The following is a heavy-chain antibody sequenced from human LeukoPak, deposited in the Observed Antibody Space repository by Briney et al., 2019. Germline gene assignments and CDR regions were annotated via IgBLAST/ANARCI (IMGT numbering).Heavy chain of an antibody. CDR3: ARGGFAAHHYQPLLYILDY. Sequence: ASVKVSCKASGYTFTGYYMHWVRQAPGQRLEWMGWINPNSGGTNYAQKFQGRVTMTRDTSIGTAYMELSRLRSDDTAVYYCARGGFAAHHYQPLLYILDYWGQGTLVTVSS. D-gene: IGHD2-2*02. J-gene: IGHJ4*02. V-gene: IGHV1-2*02. CDR1: GYTFTGYY. CDR2: INPNSGGT.